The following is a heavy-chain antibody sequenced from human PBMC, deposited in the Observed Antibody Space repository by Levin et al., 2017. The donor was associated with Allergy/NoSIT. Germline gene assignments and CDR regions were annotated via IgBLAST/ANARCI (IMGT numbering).Heavy chain of an antibody. CDR1: GFNFSRYA. D-gene: IGHD2-2*01. CDR3: ARGDCSRTSLSFDY. CDR2: ISYDGSNK. Sequence: GGSLRLSCAASGFNFSRYAMHWVRQAPGKGLEWVADISYDGSNKYYTDSVKGRFTISGDNSKNTSYLQMNSLRAEDTVLYYCARGDCSRTSLSFDYWGQGTQVTVSS. V-gene: IGHV3-30-3*01. J-gene: IGHJ4*02.